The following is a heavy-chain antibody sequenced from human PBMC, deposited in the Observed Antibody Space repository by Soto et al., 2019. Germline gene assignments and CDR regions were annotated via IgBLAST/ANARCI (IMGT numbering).Heavy chain of an antibody. CDR1: GGSITGYY. J-gene: IGHJ4*02. V-gene: IGHV4-59*01. D-gene: IGHD2-2*01. CDR2: IYYSGST. Sequence: QVQLQESGPGLVKPSETLSLTCTVSGGSITGYYWSWIRQPPGKGLEWIGDIYYSGSTNYNPSLKSRVTISVDTSENQFSLKVTSVTAADTAVYFCARAVCCSRKSCYGPFDYWGQGTLVTVSS. CDR3: ARAVCCSRKSCYGPFDY.